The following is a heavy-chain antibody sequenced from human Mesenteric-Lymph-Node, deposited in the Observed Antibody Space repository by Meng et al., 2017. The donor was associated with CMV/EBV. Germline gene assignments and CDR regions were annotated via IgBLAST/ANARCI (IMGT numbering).Heavy chain of an antibody. CDR1: GYTFTSYD. J-gene: IGHJ6*02. Sequence: ASVKVSCKASGYTFTSYDINWVRQATGQGLEWMGWMNPNSGNTGYAQKFQGRVTMTRNTSISTDYMELSSLRSEDTAVYYCARGSFLDFWSGYYVRGEDYYYGMDVWGQGTTVTVSS. CDR3: ARGSFLDFWSGYYVRGEDYYYGMDV. D-gene: IGHD3-3*01. V-gene: IGHV1-8*02. CDR2: MNPNSGNT.